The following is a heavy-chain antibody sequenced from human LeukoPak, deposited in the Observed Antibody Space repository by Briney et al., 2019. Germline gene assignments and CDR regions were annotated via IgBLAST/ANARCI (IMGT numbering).Heavy chain of an antibody. D-gene: IGHD6-13*01. CDR2: IHSSGST. J-gene: IGHJ4*02. CDR1: GGSINSNY. V-gene: IGHV4-59*01. Sequence: SETLSLTCTVSGGSINSNYWSWIRQPPGKGLEWLGYIHSSGSTNYNPSLESRVTISVDTSKNQFSLKLSSVTAADTAVYYCARVRLDGSSWQNFDYWGLGTLVTVSS. CDR3: ARVRLDGSSWQNFDY.